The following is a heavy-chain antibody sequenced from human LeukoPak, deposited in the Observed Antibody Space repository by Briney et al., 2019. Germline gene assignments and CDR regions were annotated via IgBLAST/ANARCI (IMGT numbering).Heavy chain of an antibody. CDR1: GGSISSSSYY. V-gene: IGHV4-39*01. J-gene: IGHJ6*04. Sequence: PSETLSLTCTVSGGSISSSSYYWGWIRQPPGKGLEWIGSIYYSGSTYYNPSLKSRVTISVDTSKNQFSLKLSSVTTADTAVYSWARLGAGKNDYYYSVMDVWAKGTT. CDR3: ARLGAGKNDYYYSVMDV. CDR2: IYYSGST. D-gene: IGHD6-19*01.